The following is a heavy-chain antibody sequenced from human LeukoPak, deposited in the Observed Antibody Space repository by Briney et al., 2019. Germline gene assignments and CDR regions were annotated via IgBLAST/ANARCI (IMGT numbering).Heavy chain of an antibody. V-gene: IGHV4-4*07. D-gene: IGHD3-22*01. CDR1: GGSISSYY. J-gene: IGHJ4*02. CDR2: IYTSGST. CDR3: ARRDYDSSGYPYFDY. Sequence: PSETLSLTCTVSGGSISSYYWSWIRQPAGRGLEWIGRIYTSGSTNYNPSLKSRVTMSVDTSKSQFYLKLSSVTAADTAVYYCARRDYDSSGYPYFDYWGQGTLVTVSS.